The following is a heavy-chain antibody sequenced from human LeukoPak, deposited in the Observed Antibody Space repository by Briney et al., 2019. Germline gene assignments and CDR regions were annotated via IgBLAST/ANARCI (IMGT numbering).Heavy chain of an antibody. V-gene: IGHV1-24*01. J-gene: IGHJ4*02. CDR2: FDPVDGET. Sequence: ASVKVSCKVSGYSLTQLSMHWVRQGIGRGLEWMGGFDPVDGETIYAQKFQGRVTMTENTSTDTAYMELSSLRSDDTAVYYCAILLEDYAFSTGSAKDYWGQGTLVTVSS. CDR1: GYSLTQLS. CDR3: AILLEDYAFSTGSAKDY. D-gene: IGHD3-3*01.